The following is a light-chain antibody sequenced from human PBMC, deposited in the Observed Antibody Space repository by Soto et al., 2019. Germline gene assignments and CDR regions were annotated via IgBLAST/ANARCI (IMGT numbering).Light chain of an antibody. V-gene: IGLV2-11*01. CDR2: DVT. Sequence: QSALTQPRSVSGSPGQSVTISCTGTSNDVGGYNFVSWYQQYPGKAPKLIIYDVTKRPSVVPDRFSGSKSVSTASLTISGLQDEDEADYYCCSYVGSYTYVFGTGTKLTVL. CDR1: SNDVGGYNF. J-gene: IGLJ1*01. CDR3: CSYVGSYTYV.